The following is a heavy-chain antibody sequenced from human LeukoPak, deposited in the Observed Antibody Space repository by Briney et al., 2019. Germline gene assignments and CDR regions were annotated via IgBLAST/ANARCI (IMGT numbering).Heavy chain of an antibody. V-gene: IGHV4-39*01. Sequence: KPSETLSLTCSVSAASISSSYYYWGWTRQPPGKGLERTGNMYYTGSTYNNPSLKSRVTVSLDTSKNQFSLRLSSVSAADTAVYYCARGSSPSYALDYWGQGILVTVSS. CDR2: MYYTGST. CDR1: AASISSSYYY. CDR3: ARGSSPSYALDY. J-gene: IGHJ4*02. D-gene: IGHD2-2*01.